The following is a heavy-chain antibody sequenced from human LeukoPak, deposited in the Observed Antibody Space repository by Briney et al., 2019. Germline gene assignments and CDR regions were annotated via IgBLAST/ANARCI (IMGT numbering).Heavy chain of an antibody. Sequence: GGSLRLSCAASGFTFSSYSMNWVRQAPGKGLEWVSSISSSSSYIYYADSVKGRFTISRDNAKNSLYLQMKSLRAEDTAVYYCARDRSSGTLDDAFDIWGQGTMVTVSS. D-gene: IGHD1-26*01. CDR1: GFTFSSYS. CDR2: ISSSSSYI. J-gene: IGHJ3*02. V-gene: IGHV3-21*01. CDR3: ARDRSSGTLDDAFDI.